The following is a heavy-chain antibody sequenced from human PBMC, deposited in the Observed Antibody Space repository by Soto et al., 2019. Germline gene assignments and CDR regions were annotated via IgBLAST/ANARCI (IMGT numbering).Heavy chain of an antibody. D-gene: IGHD6-13*01. CDR3: TRDPHSSSWSNWFDP. V-gene: IGHV3-49*03. CDR2: IRSEAYGGTT. CDR1: GFTFGDYA. Sequence: PGGSLRLSCAASGFTFGDYAMSWFRQAPGKGLEWVAFIRSEAYGGTTQYAASVKGRFTISRDDSKGIAYLQMNSLKTEDTAVYYCTRDPHSSSWSNWFDPWGQGTLVTVSS. J-gene: IGHJ5*02.